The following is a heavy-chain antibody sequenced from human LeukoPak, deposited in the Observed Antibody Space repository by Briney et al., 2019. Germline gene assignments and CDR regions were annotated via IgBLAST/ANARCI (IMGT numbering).Heavy chain of an antibody. CDR3: ARVEGYCSGGSCYPRWFDP. CDR1: GYSFTSYW. D-gene: IGHD2-15*01. V-gene: IGHV5-51*01. J-gene: IGHJ5*02. Sequence: GKSLKISCKGSGYSFTSYWIGWVRQMPGKGLEWMGIIYPGDSDTRYSPSFQGQVTISADKSISTAYLQWSSLKASDTAMYYCARVEGYCSGGSCYPRWFDPWGQGTLVTVSS. CDR2: IYPGDSDT.